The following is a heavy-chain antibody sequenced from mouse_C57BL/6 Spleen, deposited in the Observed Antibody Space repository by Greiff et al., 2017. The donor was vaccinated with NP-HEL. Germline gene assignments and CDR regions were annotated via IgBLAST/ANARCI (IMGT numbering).Heavy chain of an antibody. Sequence: QVQLQQPGAELVKPGASVKMSCKASGYTFTSYWITWVKQRPGQGLEWIGDIYPGSGSTNYNEKFKSKATLTVDTSSSTAYMQLSSLTSEDSAVYYCARSDDGYYPFAYWGQGTLVTVSA. D-gene: IGHD2-3*01. CDR3: ARSDDGYYPFAY. CDR2: IYPGSGST. CDR1: GYTFTSYW. J-gene: IGHJ3*01. V-gene: IGHV1-55*01.